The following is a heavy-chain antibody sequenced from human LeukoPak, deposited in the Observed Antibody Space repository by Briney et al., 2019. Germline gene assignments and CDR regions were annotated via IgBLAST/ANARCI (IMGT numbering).Heavy chain of an antibody. CDR3: AYGSNSAADH. D-gene: IGHD4-23*01. CDR1: GGSFSGYY. J-gene: IGHJ4*02. V-gene: IGHV4-34*01. Sequence: ASETLSLTCAVYGGSFSGYYWGWIRQPPGKGLEWIGTIYYGGTNYYNPSLKSRVTISVDTSKNQFSLNLNSVTAADTAVYYCAYGSNSAADHWGQGTLVTVSS. CDR2: IYYGGTN.